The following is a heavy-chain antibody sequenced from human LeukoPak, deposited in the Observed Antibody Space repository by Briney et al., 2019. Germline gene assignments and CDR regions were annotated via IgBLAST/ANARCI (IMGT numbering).Heavy chain of an antibody. Sequence: PGGSLRLSCAASGFTFSSYAMHWVRQAPGKGLEWVAVISYDGSNKYYADSVKGRFTISRDNSKNTLYLQMNSLGAEDTAVYYCARVAYSSGWYDYWGQGTLVTVSS. V-gene: IGHV3-30-3*01. J-gene: IGHJ4*02. D-gene: IGHD6-19*01. CDR2: ISYDGSNK. CDR1: GFTFSSYA. CDR3: ARVAYSSGWYDY.